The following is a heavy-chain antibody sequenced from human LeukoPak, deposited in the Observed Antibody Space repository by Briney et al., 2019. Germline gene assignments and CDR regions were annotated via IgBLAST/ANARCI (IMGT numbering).Heavy chain of an antibody. CDR1: GGSINSYY. V-gene: IGHV4-59*01. Sequence: SETLSLTCTVSGGSINSYYWSWIRQPPGKGLEWIGYIYYSGSTNYNPSLKSRVTISVDTSKNQFSLKLSSVTAADTAVYYCARGGDWIREYYFDYWGQGTLVTVSS. CDR3: ARGGDWIREYYFDY. J-gene: IGHJ4*02. CDR2: IYYSGST. D-gene: IGHD3-10*01.